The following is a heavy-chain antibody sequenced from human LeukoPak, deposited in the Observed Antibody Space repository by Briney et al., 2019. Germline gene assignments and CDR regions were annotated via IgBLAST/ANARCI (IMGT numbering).Heavy chain of an antibody. J-gene: IGHJ3*02. CDR2: IYYSGST. Sequence: SETLSLTCTVSGGSISSYYWSWIRQPPGKGLEWIGYIYYSGSTNYNPSLKSRVTISVDTSKNQFSLKLSSVTAADTAVYYCARLVPLGSGSPYGAFDIWGQGTMVTVSS. CDR3: ARLVPLGSGSPYGAFDI. V-gene: IGHV4-59*08. D-gene: IGHD1-26*01. CDR1: GGSISSYY.